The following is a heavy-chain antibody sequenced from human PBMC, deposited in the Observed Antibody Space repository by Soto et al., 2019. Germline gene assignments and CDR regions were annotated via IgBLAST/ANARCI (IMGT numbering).Heavy chain of an antibody. CDR1: GGSVSSGNYY. V-gene: IGHV4-61*01. J-gene: IGHJ4*02. D-gene: IGHD5-12*01. Sequence: SETLSLTCTVSGGSVSSGNYYWSWIRQPPGKGLEWIGNIYYDGSTYYSPSLKSRVTMSVDTSKNQFSLKLNSVTAADTAVYYCARDRRRYSLLYSFDSWGQGTLVTVSS. CDR2: IYYDGST. CDR3: ARDRRRYSLLYSFDS.